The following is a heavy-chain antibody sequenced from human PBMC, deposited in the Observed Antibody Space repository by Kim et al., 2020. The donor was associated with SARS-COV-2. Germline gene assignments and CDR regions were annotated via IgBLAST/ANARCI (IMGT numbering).Heavy chain of an antibody. Sequence: GGSLRLSCAASGFTFTSDWMSWVRQAPGKGLEWVAKIKEDGSERYYVYSVEGRFTISRDNAKNSLYLQMNSLRAEDTGVYYCARDRSYSPDYWGQGTLVTVSS. CDR1: GFTFTSDW. CDR3: ARDRSYSPDY. CDR2: IKEDGSER. J-gene: IGHJ4*02. V-gene: IGHV3-7*01. D-gene: IGHD1-26*01.